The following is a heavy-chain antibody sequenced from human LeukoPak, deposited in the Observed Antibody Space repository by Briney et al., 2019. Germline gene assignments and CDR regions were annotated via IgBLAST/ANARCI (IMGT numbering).Heavy chain of an antibody. D-gene: IGHD1-26*01. V-gene: IGHV3-11*04. CDR1: GFTFSDYY. J-gene: IGHJ3*02. CDR2: ISSSGSTI. CDR3: ARDLSVYSGSSDAFDI. Sequence: GGSLRLSCAASGFTFSDYYMSWIRQAPGKGLEWVSYISSSGSTIYYADSVKGRFTISRDNAKNSLYQQMNSLRAEDTAVYYCARDLSVYSGSSDAFDIWGQGTMVTVSS.